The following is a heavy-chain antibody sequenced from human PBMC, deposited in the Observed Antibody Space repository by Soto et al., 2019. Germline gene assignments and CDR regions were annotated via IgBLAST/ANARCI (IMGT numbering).Heavy chain of an antibody. D-gene: IGHD2-2*01. CDR3: VIRTLVVPGAISFWFDP. V-gene: IGHV5-10-1*01. CDR1: GYSFTIYW. J-gene: IGHJ5*02. CDR2: IDPSDSYT. Sequence: GESLKISCQGSGYSFTIYWISWVRQMPGKGLEWMWRIDPSDSYTNYSPSFQGHVTISADKSISTAYPQWSSLKASETAMYYCVIRTLVVPGAISFWFDPLGQGTLVTVSS.